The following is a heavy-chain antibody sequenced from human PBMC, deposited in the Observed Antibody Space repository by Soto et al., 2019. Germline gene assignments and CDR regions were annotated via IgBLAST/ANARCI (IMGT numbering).Heavy chain of an antibody. CDR2: IYWDDYK. CDR1: GFSLSTRGVG. D-gene: IGHD4-17*01. CDR3: AHMRDDYGHFFDY. J-gene: IGHJ4*02. Sequence: QITLKESGPTLVKPTQTLTLTCTVSGFSLSTRGVGVAWIRQPPGKALKWLALIYWDDYKRYSPSLEGRLTITKDTSKKQVVLRMTNMDPVDTATYFCAHMRDDYGHFFDYWGQGTLVTVSS. V-gene: IGHV2-5*02.